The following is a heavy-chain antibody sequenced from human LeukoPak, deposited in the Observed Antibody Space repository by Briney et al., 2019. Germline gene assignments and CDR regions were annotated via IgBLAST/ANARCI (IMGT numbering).Heavy chain of an antibody. CDR2: INPSGGST. D-gene: IGHD6-13*01. J-gene: IGHJ3*02. CDR1: GYTFTSYY. CDR3: ARDLNSGYSSSWYVREDAFDI. Sequence: GASVKVSCKASGYTFTSYYMHWVRQAPGQGLEWMGIINPSGGSTSYAQKFQGRVTMTRDTSTGTVYMELSSLRSEDTAVYYCARDLNSGYSSSWYVREDAFDIWGQGTMVTVSS. V-gene: IGHV1-46*01.